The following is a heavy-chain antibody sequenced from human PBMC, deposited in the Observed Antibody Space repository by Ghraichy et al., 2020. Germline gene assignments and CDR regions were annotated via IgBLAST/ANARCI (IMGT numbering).Heavy chain of an antibody. CDR2: IFSNDEK. D-gene: IGHD6-13*01. Sequence: SLTNARMGVSWIRQPPGKALEWLAHIFSNDEKSYRTSLKSRLTISKDTSKRQVVLTMTNMDPVDTATYYCARTSRIAAAGRTVPDFDYWGQGTLVTVSS. CDR1: SLTNARMG. V-gene: IGHV2-26*01. CDR3: ARTSRIAAAGRTVPDFDY. J-gene: IGHJ4*02.